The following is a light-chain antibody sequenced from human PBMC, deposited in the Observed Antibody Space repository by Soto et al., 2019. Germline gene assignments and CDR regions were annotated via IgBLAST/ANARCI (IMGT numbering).Light chain of an antibody. CDR3: QQYQQFPTSPST. V-gene: IGKV3-20*01. CDR2: GAS. Sequence: DIVLTQSPGTLSLSPGERATLSCRASQSVTTTSLAWYQQKPGQPPRLLIYGASFRATGIPDRFSGSGSGTDFTLTISRLEPEDFAVYYCQQYQQFPTSPSTFGQGTKVEIK. J-gene: IGKJ1*01. CDR1: QSVTTTS.